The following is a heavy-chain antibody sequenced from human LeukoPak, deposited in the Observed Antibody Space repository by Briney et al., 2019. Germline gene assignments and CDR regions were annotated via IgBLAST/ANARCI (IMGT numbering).Heavy chain of an antibody. V-gene: IGHV3-23*01. J-gene: IGHJ6*04. CDR1: GFTFSSYG. D-gene: IGHD6-19*01. CDR2: ISGSGGST. Sequence: GWSLRLSCAASGFTFSSYGMSWVRQAPGKGLEWVSAISGSGGSTYYADSVKGRFTISRDNSKNTLYLQMNSLRAEDTAVYYCVKSGSSRMDVWGKGTTVTISS. CDR3: VKSGSSRMDV.